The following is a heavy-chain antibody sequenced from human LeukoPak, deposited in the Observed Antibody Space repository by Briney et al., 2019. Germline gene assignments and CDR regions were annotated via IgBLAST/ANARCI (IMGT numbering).Heavy chain of an antibody. Sequence: PSETLSLTCTVSGGSISSSSYYWGWIRQPPGKGLEWIGYIYHSGSTYYNPSLKSRVTISVDTSKNQFSLRLSSVTAADTAVYYCARDPIAVAGQFDYWGQGTLVTVSS. D-gene: IGHD6-19*01. CDR3: ARDPIAVAGQFDY. J-gene: IGHJ4*02. V-gene: IGHV4-39*07. CDR2: IYHSGST. CDR1: GGSISSSSYY.